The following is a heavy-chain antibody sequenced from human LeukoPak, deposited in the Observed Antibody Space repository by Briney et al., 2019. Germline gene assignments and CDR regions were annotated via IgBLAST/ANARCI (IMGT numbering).Heavy chain of an antibody. CDR3: ARFDYYESSGYFDY. CDR1: GFTFSSYA. J-gene: IGHJ4*02. V-gene: IGHV3-7*01. CDR2: INHDGSDK. Sequence: GGSLRLSCAASGFTFSSYAMSWVRQAPGKGLEWVANINHDGSDKYYADSVKGRFTISRDNAKNSLYLQMNTLRAEDTAVYYCARFDYYESSGYFDYWGQGTLVTVSS. D-gene: IGHD3-22*01.